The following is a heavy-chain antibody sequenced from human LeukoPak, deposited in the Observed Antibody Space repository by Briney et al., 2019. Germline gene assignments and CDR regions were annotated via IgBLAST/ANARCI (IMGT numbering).Heavy chain of an antibody. Sequence: GGSLRLSCAASGFTFSSYGMHWVRQAPGEGLEWVAVISYDGSNKYYADSVKGRFTISRDNSKNTLYLQMNSLRAEDTAVYYCAKMSGAYYFDYWGQGTLVTVSS. CDR3: AKMSGAYYFDY. D-gene: IGHD3-10*01. V-gene: IGHV3-30*18. J-gene: IGHJ4*02. CDR1: GFTFSSYG. CDR2: ISYDGSNK.